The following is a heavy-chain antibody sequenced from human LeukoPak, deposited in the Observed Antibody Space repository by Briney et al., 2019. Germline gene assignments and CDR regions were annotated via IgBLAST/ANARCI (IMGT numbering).Heavy chain of an antibody. CDR1: GGSFSGYY. CDR3: ARDPFYCSSTSCQRYNWFDP. D-gene: IGHD2-2*01. Sequence: PSETLSPTCAVYGGSFSGYYWSWIRQPPGKGLEWIGEINHSGSTNYNPSLKSRVTISVDTSKNQFSLKLSSVTAADTAVYYCARDPFYCSSTSCQRYNWFDPWGQGTLVTVSS. CDR2: INHSGST. V-gene: IGHV4-34*01. J-gene: IGHJ5*02.